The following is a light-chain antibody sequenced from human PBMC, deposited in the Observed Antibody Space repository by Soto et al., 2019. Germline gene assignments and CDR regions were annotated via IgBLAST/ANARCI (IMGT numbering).Light chain of an antibody. CDR3: QQYNMWPHT. J-gene: IGKJ2*01. V-gene: IGKV3-15*01. CDR1: QSISGA. CDR2: GAF. Sequence: EIVMTQSPATLSVSPGGRATLSCRASQSISGALAWYQQKPGQAPRLLIYGAFTRATGIPTRFSGSGSETEFTLTISSLQSEDFAVYYCQQYNMWPHTFGQGTKVDIK.